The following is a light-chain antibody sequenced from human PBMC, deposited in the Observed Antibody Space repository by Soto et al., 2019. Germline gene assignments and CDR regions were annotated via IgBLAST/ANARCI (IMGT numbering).Light chain of an antibody. Sequence: AIQMTQSPSSLSASVGDRVTITCRASQSIRNDFGWYQQKAGKAPKLIIYAATILQSGVPSRFSGRGSGTDFTLTISILQPEYSAEYYYQQYGSSPWTFGQGTKVDIK. CDR1: QSIRND. V-gene: IGKV1-6*01. J-gene: IGKJ1*01. CDR3: QQYGSSPWT. CDR2: AAT.